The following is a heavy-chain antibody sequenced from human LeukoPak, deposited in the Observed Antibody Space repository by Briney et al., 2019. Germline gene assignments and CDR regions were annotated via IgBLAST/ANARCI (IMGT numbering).Heavy chain of an antibody. CDR3: ARDARYFDWLSTSDY. D-gene: IGHD3-9*01. V-gene: IGHV1-18*01. Sequence: ASVKVSCKASGYTFTSYGISWVRQAPGQGLEWMGRISAYNGNTNYAQKLQGRVTMTTDTSTSTAYMELRSLRSDDTAVYYCARDARYFDWLSTSDYWGQGTLVTVSS. J-gene: IGHJ4*02. CDR2: ISAYNGNT. CDR1: GYTFTSYG.